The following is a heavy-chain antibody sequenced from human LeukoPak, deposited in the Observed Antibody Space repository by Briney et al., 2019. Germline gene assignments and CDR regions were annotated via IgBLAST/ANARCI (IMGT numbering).Heavy chain of an antibody. Sequence: PGGSLRLSCVASGFAISSNYISWVRQAPGKGLEWVSVIQSSGDTYYADSVKDRFTVSRDDSHNTVYVQMNCLRVEDTAVYYCARHRGVYSDRAMDVWGQGTTVTVS. CDR2: IQSSGDT. J-gene: IGHJ6*02. CDR1: GFAISSNY. D-gene: IGHD4-17*01. CDR3: ARHRGVYSDRAMDV. V-gene: IGHV3-66*04.